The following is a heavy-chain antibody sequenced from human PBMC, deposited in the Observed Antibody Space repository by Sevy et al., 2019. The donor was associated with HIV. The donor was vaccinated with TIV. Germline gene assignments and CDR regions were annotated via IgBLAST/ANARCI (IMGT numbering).Heavy chain of an antibody. V-gene: IGHV4-34*01. CDR2: INHSGST. Sequence: SDTLSLTCAVYDGSFSGYYWSWIRQPPGKGLEWIGEINHSGSTNYNPSLKSRVTISVDTSKNQFSLKLSSVTAADTAVYYCARGGPALRFLEWSPLYYGMDVWGQGTTVTVSS. D-gene: IGHD3-3*01. CDR3: ARGGPALRFLEWSPLYYGMDV. J-gene: IGHJ6*02. CDR1: DGSFSGYY.